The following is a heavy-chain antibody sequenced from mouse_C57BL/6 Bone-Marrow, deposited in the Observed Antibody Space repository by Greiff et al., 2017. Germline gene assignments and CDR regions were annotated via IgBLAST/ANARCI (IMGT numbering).Heavy chain of an antibody. CDR3: ARSRNYYGSSPYAMDY. CDR1: GYTFTSYG. V-gene: IGHV1-58*01. D-gene: IGHD1-1*01. Sequence: EVKVEESGAELVRPGSSVKMSCKTSGYTFTSYGINWVKQRPGQGLDWIGYIYIGNGYTEYNEKFKGKATLTSDTSSSTAYMQLSSLTSEDSAIYFCARSRNYYGSSPYAMDYWGQGTSVTVSS. CDR2: IYIGNGYT. J-gene: IGHJ4*01.